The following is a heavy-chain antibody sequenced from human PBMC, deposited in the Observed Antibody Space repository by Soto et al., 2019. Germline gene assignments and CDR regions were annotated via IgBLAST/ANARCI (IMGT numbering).Heavy chain of an antibody. Sequence: QVQLVESGGGLVRPGGSLRLSCAASGFTFSDLSMSWIRQAPGKGLECIAYIRSSGNPIYYADSVKGRFTISRDNARNSVFLQMNSLRAEDTAVYYCARAAVETTVTTWGLYDSYYYMDVWGKGTTVSVSS. CDR2: IRSSGNPI. D-gene: IGHD4-17*01. CDR1: GFTFSDLS. J-gene: IGHJ6*03. CDR3: ARAAVETTVTTWGLYDSYYYMDV. V-gene: IGHV3-11*01.